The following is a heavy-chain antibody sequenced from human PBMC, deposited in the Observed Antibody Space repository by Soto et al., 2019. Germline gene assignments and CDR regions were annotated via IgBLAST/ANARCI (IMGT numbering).Heavy chain of an antibody. D-gene: IGHD2-8*01. CDR2: ISYDASNK. J-gene: IGHJ4*02. CDR1: GFTFSSYT. Sequence: QVQLVESGGGVVQPGRSLRVSCAASGFTFSSYTMHWVRQAPGKGLEWVALISYDASNKYYADSVKGRFTISRNNSKNALLYLQMNSLRAEDTAVFYCARSLVYAKYYFDYWGQGTVVTVSS. CDR3: ARSLVYAKYYFDY. V-gene: IGHV3-30-3*01.